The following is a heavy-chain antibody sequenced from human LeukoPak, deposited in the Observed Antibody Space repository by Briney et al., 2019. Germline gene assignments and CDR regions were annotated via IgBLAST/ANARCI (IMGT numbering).Heavy chain of an antibody. V-gene: IGHV4-34*01. J-gene: IGHJ4*03. Sequence: SETLSLTCAVYGGSFSRCYWSWVRQSPGKGLEWVADIDHRGDTNHNASVKSRVTVSVDPSKNQFSLKVRSLSAADTAVYYCARGATISETGYFDFWGQGTLVTVSS. CDR1: GGSFSRCY. CDR2: IDHRGDT. D-gene: IGHD5-24*01. CDR3: ARGATISETGYFDF.